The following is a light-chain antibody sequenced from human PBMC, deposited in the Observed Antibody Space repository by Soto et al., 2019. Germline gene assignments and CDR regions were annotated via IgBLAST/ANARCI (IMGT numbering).Light chain of an antibody. J-gene: IGKJ1*01. CDR1: QSVSSN. CDR3: QQYKNWLWT. V-gene: IGKV3-15*01. CDR2: GAS. Sequence: EIVMTQSPATLSVSPGERATLACRASQSVSSNLAWYQQKPGQAPRIPIYGASTRATGIPARFSGSGAGTEFTLTISSLQSEDFAVYYCQQYKNWLWTFGQGTKVDIK.